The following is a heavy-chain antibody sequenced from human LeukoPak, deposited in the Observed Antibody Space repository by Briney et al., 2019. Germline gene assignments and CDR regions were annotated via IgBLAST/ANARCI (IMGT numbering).Heavy chain of an antibody. CDR3: AELGITMIGGV. D-gene: IGHD3-10*02. Sequence: GGSLRLSCAASGFTFSSYAMHWVRQAPGKGLAWVAVISYDGSDKYYADSVKGRFTISRDNAKNSLYLQMNSLRAEDTAVYYCAELGITMIGGVWGKGTTVTISS. CDR2: ISYDGSDK. CDR1: GFTFSSYA. J-gene: IGHJ6*04. V-gene: IGHV3-30*04.